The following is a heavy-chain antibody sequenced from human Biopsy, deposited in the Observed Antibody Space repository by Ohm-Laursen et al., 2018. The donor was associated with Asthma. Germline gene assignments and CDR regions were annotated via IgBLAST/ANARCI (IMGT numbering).Heavy chain of an antibody. J-gene: IGHJ3*02. V-gene: IGHV3-30*03. CDR1: GFTFSIYD. Sequence: SLRLSCTASGFTFSIYDIHWVRQAPRKALEWVAVISYDGGNKFYGDSVKGRFTLSRDNSRNTLYLQMNSLRVEDTAIYYCARTHERWTSIQDDALDIWGQGTMVIVSS. D-gene: IGHD4-23*01. CDR2: ISYDGGNK. CDR3: ARTHERWTSIQDDALDI.